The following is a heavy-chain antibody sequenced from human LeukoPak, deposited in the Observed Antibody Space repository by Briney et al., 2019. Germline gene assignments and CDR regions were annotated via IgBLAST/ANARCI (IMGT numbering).Heavy chain of an antibody. J-gene: IGHJ4*02. Sequence: ASVKVSCKVSGYTLTELSIHWVRQAPGKGLEWMGGFDPEDGETMYAQKFQGRVTMTEDTSTDTAYMKLSSLRFEDTAVYYCATPGRLGIPFDDWGQGTLVTVSS. CDR1: GYTLTELS. V-gene: IGHV1-24*01. D-gene: IGHD7-27*01. CDR3: ATPGRLGIPFDD. CDR2: FDPEDGET.